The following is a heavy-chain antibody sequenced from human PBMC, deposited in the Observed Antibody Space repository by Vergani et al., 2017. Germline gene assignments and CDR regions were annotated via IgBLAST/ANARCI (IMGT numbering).Heavy chain of an antibody. Sequence: QVHLVESGGGVVQPGGSLRLSCAASGFTFSSYGMHWVRQAPGKGLEWVAFIRYDGSNKYYADSVKGRFTISRDNSRNTLYLQMNSLRAEDTAVYYCAKDSRYCGGDYYYDGLDVWGQGTMVTVSS. J-gene: IGHJ3*01. D-gene: IGHD2-21*02. CDR1: GFTFSSYG. V-gene: IGHV3-30*02. CDR3: AKDSRYCGGDYYYDGLDV. CDR2: IRYDGSNK.